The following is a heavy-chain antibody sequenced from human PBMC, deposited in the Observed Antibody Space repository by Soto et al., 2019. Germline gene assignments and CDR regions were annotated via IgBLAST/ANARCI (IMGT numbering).Heavy chain of an antibody. J-gene: IGHJ3*02. D-gene: IGHD1-26*01. CDR1: GGSITSGDYY. Sequence: SAALSLTCTVSGGSITSGDYYWSWILQPPGKGLEWIGSIYYSGSTYYNPSLTSRVTISVDTSKNQFSLKLSSVTAADTAVYYCARRGVVGKDAFDIWGQGTMVTVSS. V-gene: IGHV4-39*01. CDR3: ARRGVVGKDAFDI. CDR2: IYYSGST.